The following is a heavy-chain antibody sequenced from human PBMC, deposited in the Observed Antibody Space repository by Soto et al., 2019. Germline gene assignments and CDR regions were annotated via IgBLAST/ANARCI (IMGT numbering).Heavy chain of an antibody. V-gene: IGHV3-23*01. CDR3: AKIDGYFDY. Sequence: EVQVLQSGGGLVPPGGSLRLSCAGSGFTFINTGMSWVRQAPGQGLEWVSAITGNGDTIYYADSVKGRFTISRDNSKSTLYLQMSSLRAEDTAVYYCAKIDGYFDYWGQGTLVTVSS. J-gene: IGHJ4*02. CDR2: ITGNGDTI. CDR1: GFTFINTG. D-gene: IGHD3-22*01.